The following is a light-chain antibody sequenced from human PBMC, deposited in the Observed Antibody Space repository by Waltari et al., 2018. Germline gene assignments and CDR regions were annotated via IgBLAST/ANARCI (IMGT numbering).Light chain of an antibody. CDR2: GAS. Sequence: EVVLKQSPGTLSLSPGERATLFCRASQRVSSNFLAWFQQKPGQAPRLLMYGASSRASGIPDRFSGSGSETDFTLTISRLESEDVAVYYCQQYGTSPQTFGQGTKVET. CDR1: QRVSSNF. CDR3: QQYGTSPQT. J-gene: IGKJ1*01. V-gene: IGKV3-20*01.